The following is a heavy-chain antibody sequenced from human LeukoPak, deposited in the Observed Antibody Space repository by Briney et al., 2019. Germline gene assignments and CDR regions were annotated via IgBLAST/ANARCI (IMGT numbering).Heavy chain of an antibody. CDR1: GVTFNNAW. J-gene: IGHJ4*02. D-gene: IGHD6-6*01. Sequence: KAGGSLRLSCAASGVTFNNAWRSWVRQAPGKGLEWVGRIKSKTDGGTTDYAAPVKGRFTISRDDSKNTLYLRMNSLKREDTAVYYCTTDQYSGTMTFDYWGQGTLVTVSS. CDR2: IKSKTDGGTT. V-gene: IGHV3-15*01. CDR3: TTDQYSGTMTFDY.